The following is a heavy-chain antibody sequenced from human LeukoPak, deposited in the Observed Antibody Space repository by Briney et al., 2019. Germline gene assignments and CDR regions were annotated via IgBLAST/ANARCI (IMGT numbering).Heavy chain of an antibody. CDR3: AKDKGDDFWSGYGDAFDI. Sequence: PGGSLRLSCAASGFIFSNYWMSWVRQAPGKGLEWVATIKQDESEKFYVDSVKGRFTISRDNAKNSLYLQMNSLRAEDTALYYCAKDKGDDFWSGYGDAFDIWGQGTMVTVSS. V-gene: IGHV3-7*03. CDR2: IKQDESEK. D-gene: IGHD3-3*01. CDR1: GFIFSNYW. J-gene: IGHJ3*02.